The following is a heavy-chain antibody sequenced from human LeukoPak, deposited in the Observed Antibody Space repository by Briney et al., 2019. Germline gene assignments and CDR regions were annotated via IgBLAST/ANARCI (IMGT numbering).Heavy chain of an antibody. J-gene: IGHJ5*02. D-gene: IGHD4-17*01. Sequence: GGSLRLSCAASGFTFSDYSMNWVCQAPGKRLEWVSSISSTSSYIYYADSVKGRFTISRDNAKNSLYLQMNSLRAEDTAVYYCARVGDRGLRYGWFDPWGQGTLVTVSS. CDR3: ARVGDRGLRYGWFDP. CDR2: ISSTSSYI. V-gene: IGHV3-21*01. CDR1: GFTFSDYS.